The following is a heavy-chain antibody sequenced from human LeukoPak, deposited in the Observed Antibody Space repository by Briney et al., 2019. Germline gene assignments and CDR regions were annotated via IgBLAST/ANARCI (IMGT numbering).Heavy chain of an antibody. Sequence: PSETLSLTCAVSGGSISSGGYSWSWIRQPPGKGLEWIGYIYHSGSTYYNPSLKSRVTISVDRSKNQFSLKLSSVTAADTAVYYCAREATVVTPSYGMDVWGQGTTVTVSS. CDR2: IYHSGST. CDR1: GGSISSGGYS. CDR3: AREATVVTPSYGMDV. J-gene: IGHJ6*02. D-gene: IGHD4-23*01. V-gene: IGHV4-30-2*01.